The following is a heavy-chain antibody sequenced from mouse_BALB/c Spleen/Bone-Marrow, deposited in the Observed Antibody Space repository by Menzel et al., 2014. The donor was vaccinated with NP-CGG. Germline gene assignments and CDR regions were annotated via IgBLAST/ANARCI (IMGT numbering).Heavy chain of an antibody. V-gene: IGHV7-3*02. D-gene: IGHD2-14*01. Sequence: DVMLVESGGGLVQPGGSLRLSCATSGFTFTDYYMSWVRQPPGKALEWLGFIRNKANGYTTEYSASVKGRFTISRDNPQSILYLQMNTLRAEDSATYYCARDRRYDLAWFAYWGQGTLVTVSA. J-gene: IGHJ3*01. CDR2: IRNKANGYTT. CDR1: GFTFTDYY. CDR3: ARDRRYDLAWFAY.